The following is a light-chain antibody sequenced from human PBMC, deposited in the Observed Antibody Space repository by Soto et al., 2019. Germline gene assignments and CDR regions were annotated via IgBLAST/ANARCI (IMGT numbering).Light chain of an antibody. CDR1: SSNIGGNS. CDR3: GSWDSSLTAYV. Sequence: YVLTQPAAVSAAAGQKGSSSCYGSSSNIGGNSVSWYQQLPGTAPKLLIYDDNKRPSGIPDRFSGSKSGTSATLGITGFQTGDEANYYCGSWDSSLTAYVFGPGTKVTVL. V-gene: IGLV1-51*01. J-gene: IGLJ1*01. CDR2: DDN.